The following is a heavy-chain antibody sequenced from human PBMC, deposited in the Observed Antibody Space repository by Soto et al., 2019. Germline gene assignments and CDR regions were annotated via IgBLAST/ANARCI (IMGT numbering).Heavy chain of an antibody. CDR3: ARLPAGRYYDFWSGYYPGDWFDP. V-gene: IGHV4-34*01. CDR1: GGSFSGYY. J-gene: IGHJ5*02. D-gene: IGHD3-3*01. Sequence: QVQLQQWGAGLLKPSETLSLTCAVYGGSFSGYYWSWIRQPPGKGLEWIGEINHSGSTNYNPSLKRRVTISVDTSKNQFSLKLSSVTAADTAVYYCARLPAGRYYDFWSGYYPGDWFDPWGQGTLVTVSS. CDR2: INHSGST.